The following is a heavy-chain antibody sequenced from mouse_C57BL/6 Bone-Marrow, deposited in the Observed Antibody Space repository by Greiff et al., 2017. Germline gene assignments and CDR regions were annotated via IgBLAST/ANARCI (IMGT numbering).Heavy chain of an antibody. CDR2: IEPNSGGT. Sequence: QVQLQQPGAELVKPGASVKLSCKASGYTFTSYWMHWVKQRPGRGLEWIGRIEPNSGGTKYNEKFKSKATLTVDKPSSTAYMQLSSLTSEDSAVYYCARGGDYESSYWYFDVWGTGTTVTVSS. V-gene: IGHV1-72*01. J-gene: IGHJ1*03. CDR3: ARGGDYESSYWYFDV. D-gene: IGHD2-4*01. CDR1: GYTFTSYW.